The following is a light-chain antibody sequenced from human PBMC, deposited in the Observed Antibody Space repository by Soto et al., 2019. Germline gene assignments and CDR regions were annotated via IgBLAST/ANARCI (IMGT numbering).Light chain of an antibody. CDR3: QQYKSYRT. Sequence: DIQMTQSPSTLSASIGDRVIITCRASQSISNWLAWYQQKPGKAPKLMISDASILESGVPSRFSGSGSGRAFTLTISSLQPDDFGTYYCQQYKSYRTFGQGTKVDI. CDR1: QSISNW. J-gene: IGKJ1*01. V-gene: IGKV1-5*01. CDR2: DAS.